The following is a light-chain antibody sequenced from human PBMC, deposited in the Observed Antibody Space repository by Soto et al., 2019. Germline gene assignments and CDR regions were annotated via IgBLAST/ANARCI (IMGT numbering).Light chain of an antibody. Sequence: QSVLTQPRSVSGSPGQSVTISCTGTSSDVGGYNYVSWYQQHPGKAPKVMIYDVTKRPSGVPDRFSGSKSGNTASLTVSGLQAEDEAEYYCFSYAGYNVVFGGGTKLTVL. CDR2: DVT. CDR1: SSDVGGYNY. CDR3: FSYAGYNVV. J-gene: IGLJ2*01. V-gene: IGLV2-11*01.